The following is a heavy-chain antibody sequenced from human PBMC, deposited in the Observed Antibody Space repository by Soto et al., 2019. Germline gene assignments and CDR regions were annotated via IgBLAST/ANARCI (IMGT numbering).Heavy chain of an antibody. CDR3: GSTYYNPSLKSRFTISVDTSKNQFSLKLSSVTAADTAVYYCAREHLGGGYSYGAPIQSYYYYGMDV. V-gene: IGHV1-69*02. J-gene: IGHJ6*02. CDR2: IIPILGIA. CDR1: GGTFSSYT. Sequence: GASVKVSCKASGGTFSSYTISWVRQAPGQGLEWMGRIIPILGIANYAQKIQGRVTITADKSTSTAYMELSSLRSEDTAVYYSGSTYYNPSLKSRFTISVDTSKNQFSLKLSSVTAADTAVYYCAREHLGGGYSYGAPIQSYYYYGMDVWGQGTTVTVSS. D-gene: IGHD2-21*02.